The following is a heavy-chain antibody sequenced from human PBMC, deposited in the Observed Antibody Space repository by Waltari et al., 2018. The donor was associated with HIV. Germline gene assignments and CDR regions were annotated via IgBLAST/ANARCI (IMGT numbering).Heavy chain of an antibody. V-gene: IGHV1-69*01. CDR1: GGTFSSYA. D-gene: IGHD3-9*01. Sequence: QVQLVQSGAAVKKPGSSVKVSCKASGGTFSSYAIRWVRQAPGQGLEGIGGINPIFGTANYAQKFQGRVTITADESTSTAYMELSSLRSEDTAVYYCARVSAYDILTGYPYWGQGTLVTVSS. CDR2: INPIFGTA. J-gene: IGHJ4*02. CDR3: ARVSAYDILTGYPY.